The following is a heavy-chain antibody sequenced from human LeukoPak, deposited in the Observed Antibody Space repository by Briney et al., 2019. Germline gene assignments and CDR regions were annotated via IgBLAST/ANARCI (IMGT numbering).Heavy chain of an antibody. V-gene: IGHV4-31*03. CDR1: GGSISSGGYY. J-gene: IGHJ6*02. Sequence: SETLSLTCTVSGGSISSGGYYWSWIRQHPGKGLEWIGYIYYSGSTYYNPSLKSRVTISVDTSKNQFSLKLSSVTAADTAVYYCARGLIPPSYGMDVWGQGTTVTVSS. CDR2: IYYSGST. CDR3: ARGLIPPSYGMDV.